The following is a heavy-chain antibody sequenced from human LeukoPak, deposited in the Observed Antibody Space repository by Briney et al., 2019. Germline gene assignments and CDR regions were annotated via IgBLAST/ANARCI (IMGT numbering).Heavy chain of an antibody. CDR2: INPGGSNR. D-gene: IGHD6-19*01. J-gene: IGHJ4*02. CDR3: ASSLSSGWGPVDDY. Sequence: GGSLRLSCAASGITFSNYEMTWVRQAPGQGLEWVSYINPGGSNRFYASSVRGRFSIYRDDAKKSVYLQMNSLRVEDTAVYYCASSLSSGWGPVDDYWGQGIMVTVSS. V-gene: IGHV3-48*03. CDR1: GITFSNYE.